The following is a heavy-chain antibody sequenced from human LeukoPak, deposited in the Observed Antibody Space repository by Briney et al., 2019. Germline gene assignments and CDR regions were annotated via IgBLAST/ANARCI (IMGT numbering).Heavy chain of an antibody. J-gene: IGHJ1*01. D-gene: IGHD3-10*01. V-gene: IGHV3-30*18. CDR2: ISYDGSNK. Sequence: QSGGSLRLSCAAPGFTFSSYGMHWVRQAPGKGLEWVAVISYDGSNKYYADSVKGRFTISRDNSKNTLYLQMNSLRAEDTAVYYCAKGLRRPTGEYFQHWGQGTLVTVSS. CDR1: GFTFSSYG. CDR3: AKGLRRPTGEYFQH.